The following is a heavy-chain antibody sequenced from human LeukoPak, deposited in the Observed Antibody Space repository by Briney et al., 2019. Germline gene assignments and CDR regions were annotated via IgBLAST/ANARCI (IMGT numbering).Heavy chain of an antibody. CDR3: ARGGYQYDSSGHNYFDY. Sequence: ASVKVSCKASGYTFTSYYMHWVRQAPGQGLEWMGWINPNSGGTNYAQKFQGRVTMTRDTSISTAYMELSRLRSDDTAVYYCARGGYQYDSSGHNYFDYWGQGTLVTVSS. V-gene: IGHV1-2*02. D-gene: IGHD3-22*01. J-gene: IGHJ4*02. CDR2: INPNSGGT. CDR1: GYTFTSYY.